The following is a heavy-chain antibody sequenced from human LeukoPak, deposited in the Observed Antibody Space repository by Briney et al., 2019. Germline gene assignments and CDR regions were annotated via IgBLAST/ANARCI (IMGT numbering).Heavy chain of an antibody. V-gene: IGHV4-4*07. CDR3: ARGVSSWYYYYYYMDV. Sequence: SETLSLTCTVSGGSISSYYWSWIRQPAGKGLEWIGRIYTSGSTNYNPSLKSRVTMSVDTSKNQFSLKLSSVTAADTAVYYCARGVSSWYYYYYYMDVWGKGTTVTISS. CDR1: GGSISSYY. CDR2: IYTSGST. J-gene: IGHJ6*03. D-gene: IGHD6-13*01.